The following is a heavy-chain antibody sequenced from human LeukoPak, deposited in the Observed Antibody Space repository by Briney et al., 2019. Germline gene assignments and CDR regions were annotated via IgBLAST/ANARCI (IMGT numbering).Heavy chain of an antibody. CDR2: IYSGGST. V-gene: IGHV3-66*01. D-gene: IGHD3-3*01. Sequence: PGGSLRLSCAASGFTVSSNYMSWVRQAPGKGLEWVSVIYSGGSTYYADSVKGRFTISRDNAKNSLYLQMNSLRAEDTAVYYCARDFWSGYYVGMDVWGKGTTVTVSS. J-gene: IGHJ6*03. CDR1: GFTVSSNY. CDR3: ARDFWSGYYVGMDV.